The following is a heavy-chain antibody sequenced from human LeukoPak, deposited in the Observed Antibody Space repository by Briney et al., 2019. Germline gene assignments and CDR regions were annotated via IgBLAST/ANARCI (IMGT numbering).Heavy chain of an antibody. CDR2: INPNSGGT. CDR1: GYTFTGYY. CDR3: ARDEGTYYYDSSGYYYNY. Sequence: ASVKVPCKASGYTFTGYYMHWVRQAPGQGLEWMGWINPNSGGTNYAQKFQGRVTMTRDTSISTAYMELSRLRSDGTAVYYCARDEGTYYYDSSGYYYNYWGQGTLVTVSS. J-gene: IGHJ4*02. D-gene: IGHD3-22*01. V-gene: IGHV1-2*02.